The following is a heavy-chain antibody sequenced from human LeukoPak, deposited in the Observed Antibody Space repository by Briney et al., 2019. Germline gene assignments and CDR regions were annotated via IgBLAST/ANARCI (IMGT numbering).Heavy chain of an antibody. CDR2: INSDGSSA. D-gene: IGHD3-9*01. J-gene: IGHJ3*02. V-gene: IGHV3-74*01. CDR3: ARDRRILTGYYPDAFDI. CDR1: GFTFSSYW. Sequence: QPGGSLRLSCATSGFTFSSYWMHWVRQAPGKGLMWVSRINSDGSSATYADSVKGRFTFSRDNAKNTLFLQMNSLRAEDTAVYYCARDRRILTGYYPDAFDIWGQGTMVTVSS.